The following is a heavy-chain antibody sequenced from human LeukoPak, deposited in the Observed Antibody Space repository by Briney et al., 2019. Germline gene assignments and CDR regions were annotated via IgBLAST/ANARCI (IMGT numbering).Heavy chain of an antibody. CDR1: GFTFITTG. J-gene: IGHJ3*01. Sequence: GGSLRLSCAASGFTFITTGIHWVRQPPGKGLEWVALISYDGSQKYYGESVKGRFTISRDNSKNTLYLQMSSLRTEDTAVYYFAKPMSSGSYYSAFDLWGQGTMVTVSS. V-gene: IGHV3-30*18. CDR3: AKPMSSGSYYSAFDL. D-gene: IGHD3-10*01. CDR2: ISYDGSQK.